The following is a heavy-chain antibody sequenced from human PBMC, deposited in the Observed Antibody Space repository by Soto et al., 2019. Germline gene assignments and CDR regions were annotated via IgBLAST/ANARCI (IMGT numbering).Heavy chain of an antibody. CDR3: AREGVAPYYYYGMDV. CDR1: GYTFTSYA. CDR2: ISTYNGDT. D-gene: IGHD5-12*01. J-gene: IGHJ6*02. Sequence: ASVKVSCKASGYTFTSYAMHWVRQAPGQRLEWMGWISTYNGDTNYAQTFQGRVTMTTDTSTSTVHMEVRSLRSDDTAVYYCAREGVAPYYYYGMDVWGQGTPVTVSS. V-gene: IGHV1-18*01.